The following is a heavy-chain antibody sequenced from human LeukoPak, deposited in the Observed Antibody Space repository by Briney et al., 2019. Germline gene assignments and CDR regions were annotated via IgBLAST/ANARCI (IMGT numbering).Heavy chain of an antibody. Sequence: PGGSLRLSCAASGFTFSSYGMHWVRQAPGKGLEWVAVISYDGSNKYYADSVKGRFTISRDNSKNTLYLQMNSLQSEDTAVYYCTTGHLSQASFDFWGQGTLVTVSS. V-gene: IGHV3-30*03. J-gene: IGHJ4*02. CDR1: GFTFSSYG. CDR2: ISYDGSNK. CDR3: TTGHLSQASFDF.